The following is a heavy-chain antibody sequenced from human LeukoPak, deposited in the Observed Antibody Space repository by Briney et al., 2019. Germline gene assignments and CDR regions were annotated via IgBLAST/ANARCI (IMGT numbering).Heavy chain of an antibody. CDR1: GFTFNTYT. CDR2: ISSGTSYI. Sequence: GGSLRLSCAASGFTFNTYTMNWVRQAPGKGLEWVSSISSGTSYIYYADSVKGRFTISRDNAKNSLYLQMNSLRAEDTAVYYCAELGITMIGGVWGKGTTVTISS. D-gene: IGHD3-10*02. J-gene: IGHJ6*04. V-gene: IGHV3-21*01. CDR3: AELGITMIGGV.